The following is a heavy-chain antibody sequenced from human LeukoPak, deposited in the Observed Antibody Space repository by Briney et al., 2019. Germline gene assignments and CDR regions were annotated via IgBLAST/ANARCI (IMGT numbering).Heavy chain of an antibody. CDR3: TTGTEQQWLSLDY. V-gene: IGHV3-23*01. J-gene: IGHJ4*02. D-gene: IGHD6-19*01. CDR2: ISGSGGST. Sequence: GGSLRLSCAASGFTFSSYAMSWVRQAPGKGLEWVSIISGSGGSTNYADSVKGRFTISRDNSKNTLYLQMNSLKTEDTAVYYCTTGTEQQWLSLDYWGQGTLVTVSS. CDR1: GFTFSSYA.